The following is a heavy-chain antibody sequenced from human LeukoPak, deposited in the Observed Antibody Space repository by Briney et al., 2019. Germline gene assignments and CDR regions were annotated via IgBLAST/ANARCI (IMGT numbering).Heavy chain of an antibody. D-gene: IGHD3-22*01. V-gene: IGHV3-21*01. J-gene: IGHJ4*02. CDR1: GFTFSSYS. Sequence: GGSLRLSCAASGFTFSSYSMNWVRQAPGNGLEWVSSISSSSSYIYYADSVKGRFTISRDNAKNSLCLQMNSLRAEDTAVYYCARDHDSSAIDYWGQGTLVTVSS. CDR2: ISSSSSYI. CDR3: ARDHDSSAIDY.